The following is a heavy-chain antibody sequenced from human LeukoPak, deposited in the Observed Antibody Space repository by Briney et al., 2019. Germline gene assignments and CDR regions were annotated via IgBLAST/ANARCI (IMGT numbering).Heavy chain of an antibody. D-gene: IGHD5-18*01. CDR2: IYSGGSGGST. V-gene: IGHV3-53*01. CDR1: GLTVSAYY. CDR3: AKEGYQYWCFDL. Sequence: PGGSLRLSCAASGLTVSAYYMTWVRQAPGKGLEWVSVIYSGGSGGSTYYADSVKGRFTISRDNSKNTLYLQMSSLRAEDTAVYYCAKEGYQYWCFDLWGRGTLVTVSS. J-gene: IGHJ2*01.